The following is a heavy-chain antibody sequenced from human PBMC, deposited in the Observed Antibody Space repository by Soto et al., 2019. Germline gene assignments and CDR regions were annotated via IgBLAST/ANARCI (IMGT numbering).Heavy chain of an antibody. CDR1: GGSISSSSYY. CDR3: ARRGYYDSSGYYRRDY. V-gene: IGHV4-39*01. CDR2: IYYSGST. J-gene: IGHJ4*02. D-gene: IGHD3-22*01. Sequence: PSVTLSLTCTVSGGSISSSSYYWGWIRQPPGKGLEWIGSIYYSGSTYYNPSLKSRVTISVDTSKNQFSLKLSSVTAADTAVYYCARRGYYDSSGYYRRDYWGQGTLVTVSS.